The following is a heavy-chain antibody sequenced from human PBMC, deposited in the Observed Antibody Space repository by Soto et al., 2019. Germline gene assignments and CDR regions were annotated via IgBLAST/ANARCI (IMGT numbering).Heavy chain of an antibody. J-gene: IGHJ6*02. Sequence: PGGSLRLSCAASGFTFSSYGMHWVRQAPGKGLEWVAVIWYDGSNKYYADSVKGRFTISRDNSKNTLYLQMNSLRAEDTAVYYCAREDDGYSYGMDYYYYYGMDVWGQGTTVTVSS. V-gene: IGHV3-33*01. CDR2: IWYDGSNK. CDR1: GFTFSSYG. CDR3: AREDDGYSYGMDYYYYYGMDV. D-gene: IGHD5-18*01.